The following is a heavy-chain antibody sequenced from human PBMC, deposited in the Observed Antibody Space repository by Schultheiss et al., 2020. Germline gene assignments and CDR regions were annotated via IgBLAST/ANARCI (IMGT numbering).Heavy chain of an antibody. Sequence: SETLSLTCAVYGGSFSGYYWSWIRQPPGKGLEWIGYIYYSGSTNYNPSLKSRVTISVDTSKNQFSLKLSSVTAADTAVYYCARLSSTGDRYYFDYWGQGTLVNVSS. CDR2: IYYSGST. J-gene: IGHJ4*02. CDR1: GGSFSGYY. D-gene: IGHD3-10*01. CDR3: ARLSSTGDRYYFDY. V-gene: IGHV4-59*01.